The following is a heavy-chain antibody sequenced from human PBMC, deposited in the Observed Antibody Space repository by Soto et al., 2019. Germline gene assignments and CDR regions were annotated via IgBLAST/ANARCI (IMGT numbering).Heavy chain of an antibody. CDR1: GGSFSGYY. D-gene: IGHD6-13*01. J-gene: IGHJ6*02. Sequence: PSETLSLTCAVYGGSFSGYYWSWIRQPPGKGLEWIGEINHSGSTNYNPSLKSRVTISVDTSKNQFSLKLSSVTAADTAVYYCARGGDKSYSSSWYYYYGMDVWGQGTTVTAP. CDR3: ARGGDKSYSSSWYYYYGMDV. V-gene: IGHV4-34*01. CDR2: INHSGST.